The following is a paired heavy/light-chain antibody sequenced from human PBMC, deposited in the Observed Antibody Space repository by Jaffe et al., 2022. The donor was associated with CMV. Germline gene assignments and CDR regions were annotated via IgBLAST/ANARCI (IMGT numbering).Light chain of an antibody. Sequence: EDVLTQSPSTLSLSPGERATLSCRASQSVRGLLAWYQQKPGQAPRLLIYDTTNRATGVPARFSGSGSGTDFTLTISSLEPEDSAVYYCQQRSSWPLTFGGGTKVEIK. J-gene: IGKJ4*01. CDR3: QQRSSWPLT. CDR1: QSVRGL. CDR2: DTT. V-gene: IGKV3-11*01.
Heavy chain of an antibody. V-gene: IGHV3-23*04. CDR1: GFTFKNYV. CDR3: ARRGFDGWGAFDI. J-gene: IGHJ3*02. D-gene: IGHD1-26*01. Sequence: EVQLVESGGGLVQPGGSVRLSCAASGFTFKNYVMNWVRQAPGKGLEWVSSISETDGRTFYADSVKGRFTISRDNRKNTLSLQMNSLRSEDSGMYFCARRGFDGWGAFDIWGQGTLVTVAS. CDR2: ISETDGRT.